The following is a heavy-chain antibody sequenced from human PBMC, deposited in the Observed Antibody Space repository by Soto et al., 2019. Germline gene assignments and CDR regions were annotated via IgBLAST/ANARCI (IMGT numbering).Heavy chain of an antibody. J-gene: IGHJ1*01. CDR3: AKGSAWSEIEH. Sequence: PGGSLRLSCAASELSLSNYAMSWVRQAPGKGLEWVSSIGASGGSRYYADSVKGRFTTSRDNFKSMLYLQMDSLRADDTALYYCAKGSAWSEIEHWGQGTQVTVSS. D-gene: IGHD1-26*01. CDR2: IGASGGSR. CDR1: ELSLSNYA. V-gene: IGHV3-23*01.